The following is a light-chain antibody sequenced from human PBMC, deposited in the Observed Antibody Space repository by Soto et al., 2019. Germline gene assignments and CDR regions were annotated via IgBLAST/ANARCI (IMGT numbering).Light chain of an antibody. V-gene: IGLV2-14*01. CDR2: EVV. Sequence: QSVLTQPPSASGSPGQSVTISCTGTKNDIGVYDFVSWYQHHPGKAPRLIIYEVVQRPSGVSNRFSGSKSGNTASLTISGLQAEDEADYYCSSYTSSSTWVFGGGTKLTVL. CDR1: KNDIGVYDF. J-gene: IGLJ3*02. CDR3: SSYTSSSTWV.